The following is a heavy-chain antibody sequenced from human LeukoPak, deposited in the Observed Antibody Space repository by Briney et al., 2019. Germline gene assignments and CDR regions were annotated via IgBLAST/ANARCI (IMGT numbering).Heavy chain of an antibody. Sequence: GGSLRLSCSDSGFTLSRSAMFWVRQSPGKGLEYVSSITDNGRDTYYADSVRGRFTISRDNSKNTLYLEMNSLRAEDTAVYYCARDYYYDSSGYWDYYFDYWGQGTLVSVSS. J-gene: IGHJ4*02. CDR1: GFTLSRSA. D-gene: IGHD3-22*01. CDR2: ITDNGRDT. CDR3: ARDYYYDSSGYWDYYFDY. V-gene: IGHV3-64*04.